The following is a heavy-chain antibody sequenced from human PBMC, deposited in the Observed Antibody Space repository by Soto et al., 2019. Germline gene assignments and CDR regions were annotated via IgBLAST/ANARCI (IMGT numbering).Heavy chain of an antibody. CDR2: IYYSGST. Sequence: QVQLQESGPGLVKPSQTLSLTCTVSGGSISSGGYYWTWIRQHPGKGLGWIGYIYYSGSTYYTPALXSXXTVSVATSKDPSSLKLSSVTAADPAVYYCARSVFPWGRGTLVTVSS. J-gene: IGHJ5*02. V-gene: IGHV4-31*03. CDR1: GGSISSGGYY. CDR3: ARSVFP.